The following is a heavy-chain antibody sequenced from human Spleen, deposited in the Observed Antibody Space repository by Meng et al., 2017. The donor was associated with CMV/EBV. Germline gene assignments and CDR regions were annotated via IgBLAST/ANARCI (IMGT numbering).Heavy chain of an antibody. Sequence: ASVKVSCKASGYTFTSYGISWVRQAPGQGLEWMGWISAYNGNTNYAQKLQGRVTMTTDTSTSTAYMELRSLRSDDTAAYYCARDLVRGVRGVITNYYYYGMDVWGQGTTVTVSS. D-gene: IGHD3-10*01. CDR2: ISAYNGNT. V-gene: IGHV1-18*01. J-gene: IGHJ6*02. CDR3: ARDLVRGVRGVITNYYYYGMDV. CDR1: GYTFTSYG.